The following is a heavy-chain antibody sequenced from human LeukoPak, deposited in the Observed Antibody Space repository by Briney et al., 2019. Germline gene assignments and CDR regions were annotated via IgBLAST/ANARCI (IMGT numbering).Heavy chain of an antibody. J-gene: IGHJ4*02. V-gene: IGHV1-46*01. D-gene: IGHD5-18*01. Sequence: ASVKVSCKASGYTFTSYYTHWVRQAPGQGLEWMGIINPSGGSTSYAQKFQGRVTMTRDTSTSTVYMELSSLRSEDTAVYYCASGDSRGYSYGYEGGPLDYWGQGTLVTVSS. CDR3: ASGDSRGYSYGYEGGPLDY. CDR2: INPSGGST. CDR1: GYTFTSYY.